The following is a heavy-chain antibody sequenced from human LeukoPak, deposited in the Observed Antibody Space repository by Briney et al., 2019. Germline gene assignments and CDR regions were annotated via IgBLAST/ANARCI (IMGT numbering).Heavy chain of an antibody. Sequence: SETLSPTCTVSGGSISSSSYYWGWIRQPPGKGLEWIGSIYYSGSTYYNPSLKSRVTISVDTSKNQFSLNLSSVTAADTAVYYCARLYYDSSGYYQICYFDYWGQGTLVTVSS. CDR3: ARLYYDSSGYYQICYFDY. J-gene: IGHJ4*02. D-gene: IGHD3-22*01. CDR1: GGSISSSSYY. V-gene: IGHV4-39*01. CDR2: IYYSGST.